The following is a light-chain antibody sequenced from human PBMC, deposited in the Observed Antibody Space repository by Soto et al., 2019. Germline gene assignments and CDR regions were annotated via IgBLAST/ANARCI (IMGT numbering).Light chain of an antibody. CDR1: QRITTY. CDR3: QQTYSTPYT. J-gene: IGKJ2*01. Sequence: IQMTQSPSSLSASVGDRVTITCRASQRITTYLNWYQQKPGEAPKLLISTSGTLQRGVPSRFSGDGSGTDFTLTITALRPEDFATYSCQQTYSTPYTFGQGTKLEIK. V-gene: IGKV1-39*01. CDR2: TSG.